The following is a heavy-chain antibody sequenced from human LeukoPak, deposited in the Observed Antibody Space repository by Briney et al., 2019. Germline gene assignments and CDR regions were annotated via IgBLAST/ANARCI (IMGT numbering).Heavy chain of an antibody. J-gene: IGHJ4*02. D-gene: IGHD3-16*01. CDR3: ARRVPSQVITDYFDY. CDR1: GFTFSAYS. Sequence: GGSLRLSCAASGFTFSAYSMNWVRQAPGRGLEWISFIDSSTRTIFYADSVKGRFTISRDNAKNSLFLQMNSLRAEDTAVYYCARRVPSQVITDYFDYWGQGTLVTVSS. V-gene: IGHV3-48*04. CDR2: IDSSTRTI.